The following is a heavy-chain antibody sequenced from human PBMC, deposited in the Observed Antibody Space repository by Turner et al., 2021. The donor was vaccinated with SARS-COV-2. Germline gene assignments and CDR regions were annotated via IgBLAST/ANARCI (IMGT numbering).Heavy chain of an antibody. CDR3: ARRSSRLGNWYFDL. V-gene: IGHV4-39*01. CDR1: GGSISSSSYS. Sequence: QLQLQESGPGLVKPSETLSLTCTVSGGSISSSSYSWGWIRQPPGKGLEWIGSMYYSGSTYYNPSLKSRVTISVDTSKNQFSLKLSSVTAADTAVYYCARRSSRLGNWYFDLWGRGTLVTVSS. CDR2: MYYSGST. D-gene: IGHD2-15*01. J-gene: IGHJ2*01.